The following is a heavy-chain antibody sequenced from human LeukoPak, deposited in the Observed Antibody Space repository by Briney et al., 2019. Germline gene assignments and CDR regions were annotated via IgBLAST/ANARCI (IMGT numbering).Heavy chain of an antibody. D-gene: IGHD3-22*01. CDR2: ISSSSYI. J-gene: IGHJ4*02. V-gene: IGHV3-21*01. CDR3: ARDQGYDSSGYTPDY. Sequence: PGGSLRLSCAASGFTFSSYSMNWVRQAPGKGLEWVSSISSSSYIYYADSVKGRFTISRDNAKNSLYLQMNSLRAEDTAVYYCARDQGYDSSGYTPDYWGQGTLVTVSS. CDR1: GFTFSSYS.